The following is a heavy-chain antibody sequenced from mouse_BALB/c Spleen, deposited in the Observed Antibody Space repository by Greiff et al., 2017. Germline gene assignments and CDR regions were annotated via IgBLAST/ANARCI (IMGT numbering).Heavy chain of an antibody. J-gene: IGHJ2*01. Sequence: EVQVVESGGDLVKPGGSLKLSCAASGFTFSSYGMSWVRQTPDKRLEWVATISSGGSYTYYPDSVKGRFTISRDNAKNTLYQQMSSLKSEDTAMYSWARPITTVVVTPEYRGQGTTLTGAS. CDR3: ARPITTVVVTPEY. V-gene: IGHV5-6*01. D-gene: IGHD1-1*01. CDR2: ISSGGSYT. CDR1: GFTFSSYG.